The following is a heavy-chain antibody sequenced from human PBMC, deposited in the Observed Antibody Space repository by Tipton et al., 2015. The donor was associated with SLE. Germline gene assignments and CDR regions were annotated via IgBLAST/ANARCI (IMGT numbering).Heavy chain of an antibody. Sequence: TLSLTCTVSGFSVSGGFYWGWIRQSPGKGLEWIASMHHSGVTYYNPSLKSRVNFSVDTSNNQLSLKLTSVTAVDTAVYYCARRGGNGDLRYFDLWGRGTLVTVSS. CDR3: ARRGGNGDLRYFDL. J-gene: IGHJ2*01. CDR2: MHHSGVT. V-gene: IGHV4-38-2*02. D-gene: IGHD4-17*01. CDR1: GFSVSGGFY.